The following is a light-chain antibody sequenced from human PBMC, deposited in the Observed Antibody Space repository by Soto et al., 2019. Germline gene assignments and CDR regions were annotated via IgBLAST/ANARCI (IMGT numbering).Light chain of an antibody. J-gene: IGKJ4*01. CDR3: QQYDNSPHT. V-gene: IGKV3-20*01. Sequence: EIVLTQSPGTLSLSPVERGTLSFTATQSINGSYLAWYQQKPGQAPRVVIYGVSRRETGIPARFSGSGSGTDFTLTISRLEPEDFAVYYCQQYDNSPHTFGGGTKV. CDR2: GVS. CDR1: QSINGSY.